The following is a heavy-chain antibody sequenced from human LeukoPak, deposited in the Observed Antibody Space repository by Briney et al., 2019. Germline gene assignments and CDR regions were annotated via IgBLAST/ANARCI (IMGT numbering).Heavy chain of an antibody. CDR1: GFTFSSYA. Sequence: GGSLRLSCAASGFTFSSYATNWVRQAPGKGLEWVSAISGSGGSTYYADSVKGRFTISRDNSKNTLYLQMNSLRAEDTAVYYCAKGRAIFGVADYYYMDVWGKGTAVTVSS. CDR3: AKGRAIFGVADYYYMDV. CDR2: ISGSGGST. V-gene: IGHV3-23*01. J-gene: IGHJ6*03. D-gene: IGHD3-3*01.